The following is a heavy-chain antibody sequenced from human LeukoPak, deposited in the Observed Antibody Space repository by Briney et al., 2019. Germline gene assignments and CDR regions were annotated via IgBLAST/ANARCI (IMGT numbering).Heavy chain of an antibody. D-gene: IGHD3-22*01. CDR1: GGSISSYY. CDR2: IHYSGST. V-gene: IGHV4-59*01. J-gene: IGHJ4*02. CDR3: ARASSGGPTYYYDSSGYFDY. Sequence: KASETLSLTCTVSGGSISSYYWSWIRQPPGKGLEWIGYIHYSGSTNYNPSLKSRVTISVDTSKNQFSLKLSSVTAADTAVYYCARASSGGPTYYYDSSGYFDYWGQGTLVTVSS.